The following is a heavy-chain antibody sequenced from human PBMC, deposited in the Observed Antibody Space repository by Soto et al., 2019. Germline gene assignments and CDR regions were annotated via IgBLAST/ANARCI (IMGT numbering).Heavy chain of an antibody. CDR1: GYTFSSFG. J-gene: IGHJ4*01. D-gene: IGHD3-22*01. CDR2: VSVYNDDT. V-gene: IGHV1-18*01. CDR3: ATGNFYDQGLFDY. Sequence: ASVKVSCKASGYTFSSFGINWVRQAPGQGLEWVGWVSVYNDDTKYAQKFQGRVSLTTDTSTSTVYMEGSRLRYDDTAVYYCATGNFYDQGLFDYWGQGALVTVSS.